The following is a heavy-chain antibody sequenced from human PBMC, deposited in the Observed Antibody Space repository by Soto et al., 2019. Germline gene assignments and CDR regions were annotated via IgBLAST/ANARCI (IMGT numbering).Heavy chain of an antibody. CDR1: GYSFTSYW. V-gene: IGHV5-10-1*01. J-gene: IGHJ6*02. CDR2: IDPSDSYT. Sequence: GQSLQISCKGSGYSFTSYWISWVRQMPGKGLEWMGRIDPSDSYTNYSPSFQGHVTISADKSISTAYLQWSSLKASETAMYYCARQQWLVTSAVGGYYYYGMYVCGQGSKVTVSS. D-gene: IGHD6-19*01. CDR3: ARQQWLVTSAVGGYYYYGMYV.